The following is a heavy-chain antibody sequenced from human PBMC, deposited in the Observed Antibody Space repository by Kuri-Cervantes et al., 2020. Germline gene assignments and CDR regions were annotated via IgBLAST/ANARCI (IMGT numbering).Heavy chain of an antibody. CDR2: IWYDGSNK. Sequence: GESLKISCAASGFTFSSYGMHWVRQAPGKGLEWVAVIWYDGSNKYYADSVKGRFTISRDNAKNSLYLQMNSLRAEDTAVYYCARDGYNPFDYWGQGTLVTVSS. CDR3: ARDGYNPFDY. J-gene: IGHJ4*02. CDR1: GFTFSSYG. V-gene: IGHV3-33*08. D-gene: IGHD5-24*01.